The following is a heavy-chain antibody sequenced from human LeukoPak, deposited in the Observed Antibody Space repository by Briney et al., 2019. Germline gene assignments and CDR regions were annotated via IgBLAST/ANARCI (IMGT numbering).Heavy chain of an antibody. CDR1: GFTFRNYV. J-gene: IGHJ4*02. CDR2: TSSDLNVK. Sequence: GGSLRLSCAASGFTFRNYVIHWVRQAPGKGLEWVAVTSSDLNVKLYADSVKGRFTISRDNSRSTLYLQMNSLRPEDTAIYYCAREGYYGSGSPPSLYFDYWGQGTLVAVSS. V-gene: IGHV3-30-3*01. CDR3: AREGYYGSGSPPSLYFDY. D-gene: IGHD3-10*01.